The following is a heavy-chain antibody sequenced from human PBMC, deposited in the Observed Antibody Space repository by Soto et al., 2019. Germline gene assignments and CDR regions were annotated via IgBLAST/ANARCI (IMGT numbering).Heavy chain of an antibody. J-gene: IGHJ4*02. Sequence: PGGSLRLSCAASGFTFSNAWMSWGRQAPGKGLEWVGRIKSKTDGGTTDYAAPVKGRFTISRDDSKNTLYLQMNSLKTEDTAVYYCTTQNYDFWSGYSEVDYWGQGTLVTVSS. V-gene: IGHV3-15*01. CDR1: GFTFSNAW. CDR3: TTQNYDFWSGYSEVDY. CDR2: IKSKTDGGTT. D-gene: IGHD3-3*01.